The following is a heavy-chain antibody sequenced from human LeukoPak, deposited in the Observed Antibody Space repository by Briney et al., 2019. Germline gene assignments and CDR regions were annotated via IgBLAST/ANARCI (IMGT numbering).Heavy chain of an antibody. Sequence: GGSLRLSCAASGFTFSSYDMHWVRRAPGKGLEWVASIWHDGNRKYHADSVEGRFTISRENSKNTVYVQMNRLRADDTAVYYCTRAAGITGTSRDNWFDPWGQGTLVIVSS. V-gene: IGHV3-33*01. D-gene: IGHD1/OR15-1a*01. J-gene: IGHJ5*02. CDR3: TRAAGITGTSRDNWFDP. CDR2: IWHDGNRK. CDR1: GFTFSSYD.